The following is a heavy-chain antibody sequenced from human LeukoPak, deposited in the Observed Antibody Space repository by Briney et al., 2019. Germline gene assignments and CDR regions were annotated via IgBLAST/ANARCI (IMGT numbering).Heavy chain of an antibody. CDR1: GFSISSYW. CDR3: AKDKTEFDY. CDR2: ISPDGSTT. J-gene: IGHJ4*02. V-gene: IGHV3-74*01. Sequence: PGGSLRLSCAASGFSISSYWMHWVRQVPGKGLVWVSRISPDGSTTGYADSVKGRFTASRDNARKTLYLQMNSLRAEDTAVYYCAKDKTEFDYWGQGTLVTVSS.